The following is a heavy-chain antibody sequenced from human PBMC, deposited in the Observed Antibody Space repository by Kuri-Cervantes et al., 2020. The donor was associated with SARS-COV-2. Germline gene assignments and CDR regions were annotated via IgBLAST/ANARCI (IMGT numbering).Heavy chain of an antibody. CDR2: IKSKTDGETT. CDR1: GFTFSNAW. CDR3: ARISYGDYGWNDY. D-gene: IGHD4-17*01. Sequence: GESLKISCAASGFTFSNAWMSWVRQAPGKGLEWVGRIKSKTDGETTDYAAPVKGRFTISRDDSKNTLYLQMNSLRAEDTAVYYCARISYGDYGWNDYWGQGTLVTVSS. J-gene: IGHJ4*02. V-gene: IGHV3-15*01.